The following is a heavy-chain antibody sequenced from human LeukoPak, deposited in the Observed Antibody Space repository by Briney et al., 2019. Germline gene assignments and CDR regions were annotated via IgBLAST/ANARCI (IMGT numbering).Heavy chain of an antibody. J-gene: IGHJ4*02. V-gene: IGHV4-59*01. D-gene: IGHD1-26*01. CDR3: VSGLWEVPGCH. Sequence: SETLSLTCTVSGGSISSYYWSWIRQPPGKGLEWIGYINFSGSTNYNPSLKSRVTISIDTSKNQFSLRLSSVTAADTAVYYCVSGLWEVPGCHWGQGTLVTVSS. CDR2: INFSGST. CDR1: GGSISSYY.